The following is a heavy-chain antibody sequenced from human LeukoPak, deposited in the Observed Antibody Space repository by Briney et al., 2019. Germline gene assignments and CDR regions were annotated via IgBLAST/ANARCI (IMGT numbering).Heavy chain of an antibody. CDR3: AKDMGEDGSYYLDY. V-gene: IGHV3-23*01. CDR1: GFTFSSSE. J-gene: IGHJ4*02. D-gene: IGHD1-26*01. CDR2: ISGSGART. Sequence: GGSLRLSCAASGFTFSSSEMSWVRQAPGKGLEWVSAISGSGARTYYAGSVKGRFTISRDTSKNTLYLQMNSLRAEDTAVYYCAKDMGEDGSYYLDYWGQGTLVTVSS.